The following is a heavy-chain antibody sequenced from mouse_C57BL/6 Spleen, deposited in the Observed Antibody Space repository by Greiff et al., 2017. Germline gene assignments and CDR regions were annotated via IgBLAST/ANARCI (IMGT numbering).Heavy chain of an antibody. CDR2: ISYDGSN. J-gene: IGHJ2*01. V-gene: IGHV3-6*01. CDR3: ARVDYGIDY. D-gene: IGHD1-1*01. Sequence: EVKLQESGPGLVKPSQSLSLTCSVTGYSITSGYYWNWIRQFPGNKLEWMGYISYDGSNNYNPSLKNRISITRDTSKNQFFLKLNSVTTEDTATYYCARVDYGIDYWGQGTTLTVSS. CDR1: GYSITSGYY.